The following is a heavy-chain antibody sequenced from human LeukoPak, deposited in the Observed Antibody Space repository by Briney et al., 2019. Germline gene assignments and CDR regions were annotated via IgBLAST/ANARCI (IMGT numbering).Heavy chain of an antibody. V-gene: IGHV3-21*01. CDR1: AFSLSAYN. CDR3: ATYSRLNAREFQC. CDR2: ISYTGTYI. J-gene: IGHJ1*01. Sequence: GGSLRLSCAASAFSLSAYNMNWVRQAPGKGLEWVSSISYTGTYIYYADSVKGRFTISRDNAQNSLYLQVNSLRAEDTAIYYCATYSRLNAREFQCWGQGTVVTVSS. D-gene: IGHD3-10*02.